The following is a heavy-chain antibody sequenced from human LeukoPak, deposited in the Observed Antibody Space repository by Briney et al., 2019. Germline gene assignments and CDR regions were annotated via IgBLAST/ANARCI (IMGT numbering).Heavy chain of an antibody. CDR3: ARDRQGGSYYMDV. CDR2: IIPIFGTA. D-gene: IGHD3-16*01. CDR1: GGTFINYA. V-gene: IGHV1-69*05. J-gene: IGHJ6*03. Sequence: SVTVSCKASGGTFINYAISWVRPAPGQGLEWMGGIIPIFGTANYAQKFQGRVTITTDESTSTAYMELSSLRSEDTAVYYGARDRQGGSYYMDVWGKGTTVTVSS.